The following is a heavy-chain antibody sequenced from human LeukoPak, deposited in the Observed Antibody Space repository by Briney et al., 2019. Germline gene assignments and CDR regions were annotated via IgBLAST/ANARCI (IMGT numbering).Heavy chain of an antibody. V-gene: IGHV4-39*01. D-gene: IGHD3-10*01. CDR3: ARHSGSGSLSRPFDP. J-gene: IGHJ5*02. Sequence: SETLSLTRSVSGASVTSGGFYWGWLRQPPGKGLEWIATVYYTGSTYYNPFLKSRVTISIDTSKNQFSLSLRSLIAADTAVYYCARHSGSGSLSRPFDPWGQGTLVTVSS. CDR2: VYYTGST. CDR1: GASVTSGGFY.